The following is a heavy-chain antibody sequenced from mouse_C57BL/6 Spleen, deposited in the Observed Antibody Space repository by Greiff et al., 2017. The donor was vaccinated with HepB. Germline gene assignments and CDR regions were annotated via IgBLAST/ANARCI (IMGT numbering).Heavy chain of an antibody. V-gene: IGHV1-22*01. Sequence: EVQLQQSGPELVKPGASVKMSCKASGYTFTDYNMHWVKQSHGKSLEWIGYINPNNGGTSYNQKFKGKATLTVNKSSSTAYMGLRSLTSEDSAVYYCARKRGIYYGNSYAMDYWGQGTSVTVSS. CDR2: INPNNGGT. CDR1: GYTFTDYN. D-gene: IGHD2-1*01. CDR3: ARKRGIYYGNSYAMDY. J-gene: IGHJ4*01.